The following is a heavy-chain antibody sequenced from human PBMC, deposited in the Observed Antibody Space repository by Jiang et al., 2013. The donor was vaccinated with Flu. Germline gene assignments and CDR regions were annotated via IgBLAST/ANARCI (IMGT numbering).Heavy chain of an antibody. CDR3: ARVEGGYDFWSGYYGEGYYYYYMDV. V-gene: IGHV4-4*09. J-gene: IGHJ6*03. D-gene: IGHD3-3*01. CDR1: GGSISSYY. Sequence: SLTCTVSGGSISSYYWSWIRQPPGKGLEWIGYIYTSGSTNYNPSLKSRVTISVDTSKNQFSLKLSSVTAADTAVYYCARVEGGYDFWSGYYGEGYYYYYMDVWGKGTTVTVSS. CDR2: IYTSGST.